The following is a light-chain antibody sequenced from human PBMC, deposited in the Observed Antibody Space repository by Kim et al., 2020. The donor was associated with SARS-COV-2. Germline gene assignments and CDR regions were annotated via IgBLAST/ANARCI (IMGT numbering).Light chain of an antibody. CDR1: SGDIGGYDF. J-gene: IGLJ2*01. CDR3: SSYTSSNTLV. CDR2: GVS. V-gene: IGLV2-14*03. Sequence: GQTITISCTGTSGDIGGYDFVSWYQQFPGKAPKLMIYGVSNRASGVSSRFSGSKSGNTASLTISGLQAEDEADYYCSSYTSSNTLVFGGGTQLTVL.